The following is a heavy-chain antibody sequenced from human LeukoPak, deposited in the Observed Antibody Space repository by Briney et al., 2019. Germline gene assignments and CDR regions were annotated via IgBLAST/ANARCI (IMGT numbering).Heavy chain of an antibody. J-gene: IGHJ6*03. Sequence: GASVKVSCKASGYTFTSYGISWVRQAPGQGLEWMGWISAYNGNTSYAQKLQGRVTMTTDTSTSTAYMELRSLRSEDTAVYYCARAVYCSSTSCYTDYYYYMDVWGKGTTVTVSS. CDR2: ISAYNGNT. D-gene: IGHD2-2*02. V-gene: IGHV1-18*01. CDR1: GYTFTSYG. CDR3: ARAVYCSSTSCYTDYYYYMDV.